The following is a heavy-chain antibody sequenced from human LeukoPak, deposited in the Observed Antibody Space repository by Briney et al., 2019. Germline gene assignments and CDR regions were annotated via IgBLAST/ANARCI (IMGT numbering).Heavy chain of an antibody. CDR1: GYTLTELS. CDR2: FDPEDGET. Sequence: ASVKVSCKVSGYTLTELSMHWVRQAPGKGLEWMGGFDPEDGETIYAQKFQGRVTMTEDTSTDTAYMELSSLRSEDTAVYYCAIMIGIQLWSPFDYWGQGTLVTVSS. D-gene: IGHD5-18*01. CDR3: AIMIGIQLWSPFDY. J-gene: IGHJ4*02. V-gene: IGHV1-24*01.